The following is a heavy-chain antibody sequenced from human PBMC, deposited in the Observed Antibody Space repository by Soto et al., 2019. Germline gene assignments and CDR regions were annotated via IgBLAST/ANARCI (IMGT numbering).Heavy chain of an antibody. Sequence: SQTLSLTCAISGDSDSSNSAAWNWIRQSPSRGLEWLGRTYYRSKWYNDYAVSVKSRITINPDTSKNQFSLQLNSVTPEDTAVYYCARDAMSITIFGVVTINPEPFDYWGQGTLVTVLL. CDR3: ARDAMSITIFGVVTINPEPFDY. V-gene: IGHV6-1*01. CDR1: GDSDSSNSAA. D-gene: IGHD3-3*01. CDR2: TYYRSKWYN. J-gene: IGHJ4*02.